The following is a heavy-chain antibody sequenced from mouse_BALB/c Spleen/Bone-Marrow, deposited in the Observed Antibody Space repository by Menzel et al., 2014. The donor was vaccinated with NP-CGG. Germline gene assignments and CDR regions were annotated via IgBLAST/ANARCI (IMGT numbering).Heavy chain of an antibody. CDR3: SRGVGYSSWFAY. CDR1: GFTFSSFG. Sequence: EVKLQESGGGLVQPGGSLKLSCAASGFTFSSFGMSWVRQTPDKRLELVANINSNGGFTYYADSVKGRFTISRDNAMNTLYLQMRSLKSEDTAIYYCSRGVGYSSWFAYWGQGTLVTVSA. J-gene: IGHJ3*01. CDR2: INSNGGFT. V-gene: IGHV5-6-3*01. D-gene: IGHD2-2*01.